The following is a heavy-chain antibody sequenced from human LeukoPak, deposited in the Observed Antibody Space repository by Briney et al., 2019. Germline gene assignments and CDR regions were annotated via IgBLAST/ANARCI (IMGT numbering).Heavy chain of an antibody. Sequence: PGGSLRLSCAASGFTFSSYGMSWVRQAPGKGLEWVSAISGSGGSTYYADSVKGRFTISRDNSKNTLYLQMNSLRAEDTAVYYCAKEHNYYGSGSSFDYWGQGTLVTVSS. CDR1: GFTFSSYG. CDR3: AKEHNYYGSGSSFDY. D-gene: IGHD3-10*01. CDR2: ISGSGGST. J-gene: IGHJ4*02. V-gene: IGHV3-23*01.